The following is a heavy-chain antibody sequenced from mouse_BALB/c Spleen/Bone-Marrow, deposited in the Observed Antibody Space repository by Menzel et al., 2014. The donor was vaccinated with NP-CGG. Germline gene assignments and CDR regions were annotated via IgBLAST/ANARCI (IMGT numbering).Heavy chain of an antibody. V-gene: IGHV1S137*01. D-gene: IGHD2-14*01. CDR2: ISTYYGDA. CDR1: GCTFTDYA. CDR3: ARRGRYDGFDY. Sequence: VQLQQSGAELVRPGVSVKISCKGSGCTFTDYAMHWVKQSHAKSLEWIGVISTYYGDASYNQKFKGKATMTVDKSSSTAYMELARLTSEDSAIYYCARRGRYDGFDYWGQGTTLTVSS. J-gene: IGHJ2*01.